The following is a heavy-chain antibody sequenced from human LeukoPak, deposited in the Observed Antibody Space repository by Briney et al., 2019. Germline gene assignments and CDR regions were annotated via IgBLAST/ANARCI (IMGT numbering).Heavy chain of an antibody. J-gene: IGHJ4*02. D-gene: IGHD4-11*01. CDR1: GGSFSGYY. CDR2: INHSGST. CDR3: ARVDQSSIYHHYNN. V-gene: IGHV4-34*01. Sequence: PSETLSLTCAVYGGSFSGYYWSWIRQPPGKGLEWIGEINHSGSTNYNPSLKSRVTISVDTSKNQFSLKLSSVTAADTAVYYCARVDQSSIYHHYNNWGQGTLVTVSS.